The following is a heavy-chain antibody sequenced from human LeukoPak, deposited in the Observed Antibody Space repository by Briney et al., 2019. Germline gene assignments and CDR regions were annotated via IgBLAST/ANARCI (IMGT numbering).Heavy chain of an antibody. D-gene: IGHD6-19*01. CDR3: ARAGGGAVAGAYYFDY. CDR1: GFTFSSYS. Sequence: GGSLRHSCAASGFTFSSYSMNWVRQAPGKGLEWVSYISASGSTIYYADSVKGRFTISRDNAENSLSLYLQMNSLRAEDTAVYYCARAGGGAVAGAYYFDYWGQGTLVTVSS. J-gene: IGHJ4*02. CDR2: ISASGSTI. V-gene: IGHV3-48*01.